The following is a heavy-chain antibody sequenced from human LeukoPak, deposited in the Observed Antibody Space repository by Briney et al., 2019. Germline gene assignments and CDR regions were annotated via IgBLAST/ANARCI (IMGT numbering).Heavy chain of an antibody. D-gene: IGHD3-10*01. CDR2: ISYDGSNK. J-gene: IGHJ6*02. CDR3: AKPLRGYYYGSGSFQGRAYSMDV. Sequence: PGGSLRLSCAASGFIFSSYGMHWVRQAPGKGLEWVTVISYDGSNKYYGDSVKGRFTISRDNSKNTLYLLMNSLRPEDTAVYYCAKPLRGYYYGSGSFQGRAYSMDVWGQGTTVTVSS. CDR1: GFIFSSYG. V-gene: IGHV3-30*18.